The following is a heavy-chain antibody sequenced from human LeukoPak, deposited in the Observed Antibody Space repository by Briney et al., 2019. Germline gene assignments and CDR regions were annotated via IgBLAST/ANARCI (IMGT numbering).Heavy chain of an antibody. D-gene: IGHD3-3*01. V-gene: IGHV3-21*01. CDR2: ISSSSSYI. CDR1: GFTFGSYS. CDR3: ARETLEGYDAFDI. Sequence: GGSLRLSCAASGFTFGSYSMNWVRQAPGKGLEWVSSISSSSSYIYYADSVKGRFTISRDNAKNSLYLQMNSLRAEDTAVYYCARETLEGYDAFDIWGQGTMVTVSS. J-gene: IGHJ3*02.